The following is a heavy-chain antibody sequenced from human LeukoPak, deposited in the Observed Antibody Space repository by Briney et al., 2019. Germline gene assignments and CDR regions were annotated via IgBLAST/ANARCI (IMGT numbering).Heavy chain of an antibody. Sequence: PGGSLRLSCAASGFTFSGYAMSWVRQAPGKGLEWVSAISGSGGSTYYADSVKGRFTISRDNSKNTLYLQMNSLRAEDTAVYYCAKGQQWLAASSVVDYWGQGTLVTVSS. CDR2: ISGSGGST. CDR3: AKGQQWLAASSVVDY. V-gene: IGHV3-23*01. D-gene: IGHD6-19*01. J-gene: IGHJ4*02. CDR1: GFTFSGYA.